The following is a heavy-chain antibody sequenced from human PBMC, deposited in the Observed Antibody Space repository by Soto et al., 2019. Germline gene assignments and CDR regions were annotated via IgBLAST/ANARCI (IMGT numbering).Heavy chain of an antibody. CDR3: ARSSIEPRVFMYSFDY. D-gene: IGHD6-6*01. J-gene: IGHJ4*02. Sequence: PSETLSLPCSVSGGSLSSHNYYLAWIRPAPGKCLYCIGSIYSSEDTYYNPSLKSRVTISVDTSKNQFSLKLRSVTAADTAVYYCARSSIEPRVFMYSFDYWGQGTLVTVSS. CDR2: IYSSEDT. CDR1: GGSLSSHNYY. V-gene: IGHV4-39*01.